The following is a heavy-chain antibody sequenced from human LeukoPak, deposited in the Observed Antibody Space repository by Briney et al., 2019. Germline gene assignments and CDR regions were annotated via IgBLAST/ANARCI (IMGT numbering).Heavy chain of an antibody. CDR1: GFTFRSHS. D-gene: IGHD6-6*01. J-gene: IGHJ4*02. V-gene: IGHV3-30*02. CDR3: AKDILRIAARRGGDFDY. Sequence: PGGSLRLSCAASGFTFRSHSMTWVRQAPGKGLEWVAFIRYDGSNKYYADSVKGRFTISRDNSKNTLYLQMNSLRAEDTAVYYCAKDILRIAARRGGDFDYWGQGTLVTVSS. CDR2: IRYDGSNK.